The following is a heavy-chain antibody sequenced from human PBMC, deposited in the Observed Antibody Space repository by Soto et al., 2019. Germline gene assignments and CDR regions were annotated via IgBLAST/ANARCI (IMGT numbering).Heavy chain of an antibody. CDR1: GGSFSSGAYY. J-gene: IGHJ5*02. D-gene: IGHD6-13*01. CDR3: ARVSATGTRWFDP. Sequence: QVQLQESGPGLVKPSQNLSLTCTVSGGSFSSGAYYWSWVRRHPGMGLEWIGYISYRGTPYYNLSLKSRLTISVDASKNQFSLRLSSVTAADTAVYYCARVSATGTRWFDPWGQGTLVTVSS. CDR2: ISYRGTP. V-gene: IGHV4-31*03.